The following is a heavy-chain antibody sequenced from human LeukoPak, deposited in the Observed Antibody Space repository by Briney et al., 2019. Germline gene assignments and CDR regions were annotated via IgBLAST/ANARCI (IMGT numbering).Heavy chain of an antibody. CDR2: INRGGGTT. CDR1: GFTFSSYV. V-gene: IGHV3-23*01. Sequence: SGGSLRLSCAASGFTFSSYVMSWVRPGPGEGLELVSAINRGGGTTYYADSVKGRFTISRDNSKNTLYLQMTSLIAEDTAEYYCAKTSRAYSNYDSPFDYWGQGTLVTVSS. CDR3: AKTSRAYSNYDSPFDY. D-gene: IGHD5-12*01. J-gene: IGHJ4*02.